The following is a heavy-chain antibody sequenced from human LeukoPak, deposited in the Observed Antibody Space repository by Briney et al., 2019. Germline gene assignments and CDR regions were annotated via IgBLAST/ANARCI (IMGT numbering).Heavy chain of an antibody. D-gene: IGHD3-22*01. J-gene: IGHJ4*02. Sequence: ASVKVSCKASGYTFTGYYMHWVRQAPGQGLEWMGRIIPIFGTANYAQKFQGRVTITTDESTSTAYMELSSLRSEDTAVYYCRVVVNPFDYWGQGTLVTVSS. CDR3: RVVVNPFDY. CDR1: GYTFTGYY. V-gene: IGHV1-69*05. CDR2: IIPIFGTA.